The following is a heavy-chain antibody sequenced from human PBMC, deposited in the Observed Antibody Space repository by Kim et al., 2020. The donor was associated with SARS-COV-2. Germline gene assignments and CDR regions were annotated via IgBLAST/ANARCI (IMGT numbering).Heavy chain of an antibody. V-gene: IGHV4-39*07. CDR3: ARDRLRTGYFDL. CDR1: GGSISSSSYY. Sequence: SETLSLTCTVSGGSISSSSYYWGWIRQPPGKGLEWIGSIYYSGRTYYNPSLKSRVTISVDTSKNQFSLKLSSVTAADTAVYYCARDRLRTGYFDLWGRGTLVTVSS. CDR2: IYYSGRT. J-gene: IGHJ2*01. D-gene: IGHD4-17*01.